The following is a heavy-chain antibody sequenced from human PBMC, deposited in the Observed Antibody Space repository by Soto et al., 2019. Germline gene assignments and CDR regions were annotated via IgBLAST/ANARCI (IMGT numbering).Heavy chain of an antibody. D-gene: IGHD2-15*01. CDR1: GFTFGDYA. J-gene: IGHJ4*02. V-gene: IGHV3-49*03. Sequence: EVQLVESGGGLVQPGRSLRLSCTASGFTFGDYAMSWFRQAPGKGLEWVGFIRSKAYGGTTEYAASVKGRFTISRDDSKSIAYLQMNRLKTEDTAVYYCSRVGNWDIVVVVAATGLHDYWGQGTLVTVSS. CDR3: SRVGNWDIVVVVAATGLHDY. CDR2: IRSKAYGGTT.